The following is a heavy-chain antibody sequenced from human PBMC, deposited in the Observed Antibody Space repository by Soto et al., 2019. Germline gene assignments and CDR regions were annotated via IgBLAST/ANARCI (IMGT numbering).Heavy chain of an antibody. CDR3: TRTSAPYDYIWGSYRYFPDY. CDR2: IRSKAYGGTT. D-gene: IGHD3-16*02. Sequence: EVQLVESGGGLVQPGWSLRLSCTTSGFTFGDYAMSWFRQAPGKGLEWIGFIRSKAYGGTTEYAASVKGRFTISSDDSKSIAYLQMNSLQTEDTAVYYCTRTSAPYDYIWGSYRYFPDYWGQGTLVTVSS. CDR1: GFTFGDYA. V-gene: IGHV3-49*03. J-gene: IGHJ4*02.